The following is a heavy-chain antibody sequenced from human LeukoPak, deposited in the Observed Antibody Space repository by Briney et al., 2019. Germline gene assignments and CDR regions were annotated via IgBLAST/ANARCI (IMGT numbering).Heavy chain of an antibody. CDR1: GFTFSSYW. CDR3: ARRNGGVVPAAIRRLGAFDI. D-gene: IGHD2-2*02. V-gene: IGHV4-39*01. J-gene: IGHJ3*02. CDR2: IYYSGST. Sequence: PGGSLRLSCAASGFTFSSYWMSWVRQPPGKGLEWIGSIYYSGSTYYNPSLKSRVTISVDTSKNQFSLKLSSVTAADTAVYYCARRNGGVVPAAIRRLGAFDIWGQGTMVTVSS.